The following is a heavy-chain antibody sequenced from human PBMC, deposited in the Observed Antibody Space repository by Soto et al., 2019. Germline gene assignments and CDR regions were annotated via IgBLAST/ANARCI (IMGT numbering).Heavy chain of an antibody. Sequence: SENLSLTWAVYGGSFSGDYWSWIRQPPGKGLEWIGEINHSGSTNYNPSLKSRVTISVDTSKNQFSLKLSSVTAADTALYYCASEQLELRPAWFDPWGQGTLVTVSS. D-gene: IGHD1-7*01. J-gene: IGHJ5*02. CDR2: INHSGST. CDR3: ASEQLELRPAWFDP. CDR1: GGSFSGDY. V-gene: IGHV4-34*01.